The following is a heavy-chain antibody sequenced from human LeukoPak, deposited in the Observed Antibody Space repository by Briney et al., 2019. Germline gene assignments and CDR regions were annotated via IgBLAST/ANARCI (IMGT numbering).Heavy chain of an antibody. CDR2: IYYSGST. Sequence: KPSETLSLTCTVSGGSISSYYWGWIRQPPGKGLEWIGYIYYSGSTNYNPSLKSRVTISVDTSKNQFSLKLSSVTAADTAVYYCARHRSAAAAAFDYWGQGTLVTVSS. J-gene: IGHJ4*02. V-gene: IGHV4-59*08. CDR1: GGSISSYY. CDR3: ARHRSAAAAAFDY. D-gene: IGHD6-13*01.